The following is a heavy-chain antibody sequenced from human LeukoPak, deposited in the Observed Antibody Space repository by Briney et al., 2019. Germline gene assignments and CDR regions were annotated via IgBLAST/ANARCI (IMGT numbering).Heavy chain of an antibody. Sequence: PGGSLRLSCAASGFTFSSYAMHWVRQAPGKGLEWVAVISYDGSNKYYADSVKGRFTISRDNSKNTLYLQMNSLRAEDTAVYYCASFLWELGEEYWGQGTLVTVSS. CDR2: ISYDGSNK. D-gene: IGHD1-26*01. V-gene: IGHV3-30*14. J-gene: IGHJ4*02. CDR1: GFTFSSYA. CDR3: ASFLWELGEEY.